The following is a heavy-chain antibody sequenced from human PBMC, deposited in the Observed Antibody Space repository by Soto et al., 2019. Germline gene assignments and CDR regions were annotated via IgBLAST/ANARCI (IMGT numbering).Heavy chain of an antibody. D-gene: IGHD4-4*01. Sequence: SETLYLTYTVSGASISSGTYYCNWIRQSPEKGLEWIGCIHRSEGTAYMTSLKSRVSNTDDTSKNQFTLKMSAVNAAVTAVYYCACAKDYSKSGYWGQGTLVTVSS. V-gene: IGHV4-30-4*02. CDR2: IHRSEGT. CDR3: ACAKDYSKSGY. J-gene: IGHJ4*02. CDR1: GASISSGTYY.